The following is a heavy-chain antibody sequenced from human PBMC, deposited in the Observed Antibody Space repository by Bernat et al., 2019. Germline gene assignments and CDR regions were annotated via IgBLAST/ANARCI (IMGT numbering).Heavy chain of an antibody. CDR2: IYSGGST. CDR3: ARLDVDTTDAFDI. Sequence: EVQLVESGGGLVQPGRSLRLSCAASGFTVSSNYMSWVRQAPGKGLEWVSVIYSGGSTYYADSVKGRFTISRDNSKNTLYLQMNSLRAEDTAVYYCARLDVDTTDAFDIWGQGTMVTVSS. J-gene: IGHJ3*02. CDR1: GFTVSSNY. V-gene: IGHV3-66*01. D-gene: IGHD5-18*01.